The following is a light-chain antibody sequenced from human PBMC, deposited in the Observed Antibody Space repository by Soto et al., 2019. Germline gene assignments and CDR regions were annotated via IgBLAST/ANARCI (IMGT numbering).Light chain of an antibody. CDR3: LLSYSGAEV. CDR1: TGAVTSGHY. CDR2: DTS. V-gene: IGLV7-46*01. J-gene: IGLJ3*02. Sequence: QAVVTQEPSLTVSPGGTVTLTCGSNTGAVTSGHYPDWFQQKPGQAPRTLIYDTSRKHSWTPARFSGSLVGGKAALTLSGAQHEDEADYYCLLSYSGAEVFGGGTKLTVL.